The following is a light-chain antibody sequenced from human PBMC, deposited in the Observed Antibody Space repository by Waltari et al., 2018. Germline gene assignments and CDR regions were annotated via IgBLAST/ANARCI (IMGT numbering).Light chain of an antibody. CDR3: LHLNNFPLS. Sequence: DIQLTQSPSFLSASVTDRVTITCRASQGISTHLAWYQQKPGKGPKLLSYAASTLQSDIPSRFSGSGSGTEFTLTISSLQSEDFATYYCLHLNNFPLSFGGGTKVELK. J-gene: IGKJ4*01. V-gene: IGKV1-9*01. CDR1: QGISTH. CDR2: AAS.